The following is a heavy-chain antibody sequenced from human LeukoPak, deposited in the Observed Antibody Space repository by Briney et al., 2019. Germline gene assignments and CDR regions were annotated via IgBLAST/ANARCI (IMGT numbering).Heavy chain of an antibody. D-gene: IGHD3-22*01. Sequence: PSETLSLTCTVSGVSISSRSYYWGWIRQPPGKGLEWIGSIHYSWSTYYNPSLKSRVTVSADTPKNQFSLKLSSVTAADTAVYYCASTTSGYWDYWGQGTLVTVSS. CDR1: GVSISSRSYY. CDR2: IHYSWST. CDR3: ASTTSGYWDY. J-gene: IGHJ4*02. V-gene: IGHV4-39*01.